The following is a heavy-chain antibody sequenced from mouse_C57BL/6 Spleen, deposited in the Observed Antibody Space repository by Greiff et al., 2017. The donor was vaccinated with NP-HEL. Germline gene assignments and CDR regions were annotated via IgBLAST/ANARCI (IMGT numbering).Heavy chain of an antibody. CDR2: INPNNGGT. CDR3: AYGSSYGGY. D-gene: IGHD1-1*01. Sequence: EVQLQESGPELVKPGASVKISCKASGYTFTDYYMNWVKQSHGKSLEWIGDINPNNGGTSYNQKFKGKATLTVDKSSSTAYMELRSLTSEDSAVYYCAYGSSYGGYWGQGTTLTVSS. J-gene: IGHJ2*01. V-gene: IGHV1-26*01. CDR1: GYTFTDYY.